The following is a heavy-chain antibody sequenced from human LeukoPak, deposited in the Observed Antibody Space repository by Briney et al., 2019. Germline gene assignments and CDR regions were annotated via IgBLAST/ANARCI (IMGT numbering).Heavy chain of an antibody. Sequence: GGSLRLSCAASGFTFSSYAMHWVRQAPGKGLEWVAVISYDGSNKYYADSVKGRFTISRDNSKNTLYLQMNSLRAEDTAVYYCAKATLSGSYFDYWGQGTLVTVSS. J-gene: IGHJ4*02. CDR3: AKATLSGSYFDY. D-gene: IGHD1-26*01. CDR1: GFTFSSYA. CDR2: ISYDGSNK. V-gene: IGHV3-30-3*01.